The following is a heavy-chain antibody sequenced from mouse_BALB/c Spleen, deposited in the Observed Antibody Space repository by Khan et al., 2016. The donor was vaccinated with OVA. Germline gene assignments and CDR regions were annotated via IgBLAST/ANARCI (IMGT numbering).Heavy chain of an antibody. J-gene: IGHJ3*01. CDR1: GFNIKDYY. Sequence: VQLQQSGAELVRSGASVKLSCTASGFNIKDYYLHWVKQRPKQGLEWIGWIDPENGDTEYAPKFQGKATMTADTSSNTAYLQLSSLTSEDPAVYYGNRGEVRFAYWGQGTLVTVSA. CDR2: IDPENGDT. V-gene: IGHV14-4*02. D-gene: IGHD2-13*01. CDR3: NRGEVRFAY.